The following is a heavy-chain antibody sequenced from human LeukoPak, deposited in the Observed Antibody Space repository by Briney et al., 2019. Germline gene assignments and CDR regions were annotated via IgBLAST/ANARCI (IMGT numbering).Heavy chain of an antibody. V-gene: IGHV3-23*01. Sequence: GGSLRLSCAASGFTFSSYGMSWVRQAPGKGLEWVSAISGSGGSTYYADSVKGRFTISRDNSKNTLYLQMNSLRAEDTAVYYCVRGLGSISRSYWGQGTLVTVSS. D-gene: IGHD3-10*01. CDR3: VRGLGSISRSY. CDR2: ISGSGGST. CDR1: GFTFSSYG. J-gene: IGHJ4*02.